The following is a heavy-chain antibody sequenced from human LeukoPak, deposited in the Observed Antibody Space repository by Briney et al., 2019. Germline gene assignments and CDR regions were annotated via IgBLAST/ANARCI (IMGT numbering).Heavy chain of an antibody. D-gene: IGHD6-13*01. J-gene: IGHJ5*02. Sequence: ASVKVSCKVSGYTFTSYDINWVRQATGQGLEWMGWMNPNSGNTGYAQKFQGRVTMTRNTSISTAYMELSSLRSEDTAVYYCARVGGPPFYSSSWWYWFDPWGQGTLVTVSS. CDR1: GYTFTSYD. CDR3: ARVGGPPFYSSSWWYWFDP. CDR2: MNPNSGNT. V-gene: IGHV1-8*01.